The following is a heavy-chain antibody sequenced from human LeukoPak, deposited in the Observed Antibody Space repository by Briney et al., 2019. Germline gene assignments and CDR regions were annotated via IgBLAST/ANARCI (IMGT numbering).Heavy chain of an antibody. CDR1: GFTFGSYG. V-gene: IGHV3-30*02. J-gene: IGHJ4*02. CDR3: AKDRPKYDSSGYSFDY. Sequence: PGGSLRLSCAASGFTFGSYGMHWVRQAPGKGLKWVAFIRYDGSNKYYADSVKGRFTISRDNSKNTLYLQMNSLGAEDTAVYYCAKDRPKYDSSGYSFDYWGQGTLVTVSS. D-gene: IGHD3-22*01. CDR2: IRYDGSNK.